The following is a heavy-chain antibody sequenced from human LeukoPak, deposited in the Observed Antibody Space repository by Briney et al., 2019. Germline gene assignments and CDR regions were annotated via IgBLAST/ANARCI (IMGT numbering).Heavy chain of an antibody. V-gene: IGHV4-38-2*02. CDR1: GYSISSGYY. CDR3: ARGGNYYDSSGEYDAFDI. CDR2: IYHSGST. D-gene: IGHD3-22*01. J-gene: IGHJ3*02. Sequence: SETLSLTCTVSGYSISSGYYWGWIRQPPGQGLEWIGSIYHSGSTYYNPSLKSRVTISVDTSKNQFSLKLSSVTAADTAVYYCARGGNYYDSSGEYDAFDIWGQGTMVTVSS.